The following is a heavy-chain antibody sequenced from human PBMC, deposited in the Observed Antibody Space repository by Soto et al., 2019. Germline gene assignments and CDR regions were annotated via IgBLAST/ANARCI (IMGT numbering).Heavy chain of an antibody. CDR1: GFTFSNYG. J-gene: IGHJ4*02. D-gene: IGHD6-6*01. V-gene: IGHV3-30*18. CDR3: AKDLVGD. CDR2: ISYDGGNK. Sequence: QVPLVESGGGVVQPGRSLRLSCAASGFTFSNYGMHWVRQAPAKGLEWVAVISYDGGNKYYADSVKGRFTISRDNSENTLYLQMNSLRAEDTAVYHCAKDLVGDWGQGTLVTVSS.